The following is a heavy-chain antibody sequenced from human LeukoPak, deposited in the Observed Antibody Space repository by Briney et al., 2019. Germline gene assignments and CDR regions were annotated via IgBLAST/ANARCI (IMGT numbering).Heavy chain of an antibody. Sequence: GGSLQISCKGSGSSFTSYWIGWVRQVPGKGLEWMGIIYPGDSDTRYSPSFQGQVTISADKSISTAYLQWSSLKASDTAMYYCARGSNYGDPNWFDPWGQGTLVTVSS. CDR2: IYPGDSDT. V-gene: IGHV5-51*01. CDR1: GSSFTSYW. CDR3: ARGSNYGDPNWFDP. D-gene: IGHD4-17*01. J-gene: IGHJ5*02.